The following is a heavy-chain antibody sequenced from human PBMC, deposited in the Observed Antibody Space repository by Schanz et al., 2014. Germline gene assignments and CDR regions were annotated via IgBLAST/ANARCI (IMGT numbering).Heavy chain of an antibody. Sequence: QVQLVESGGGVVQPGGSLRLSCTASEFTFSNYGMHWVRQAPGKGLEWVAFIRYDGSNKFYADSVKGRFSISRDNSKNTLILQMNSLRAEDTAVYYCAKSTLGYRVGRKDYWGQGNLVTVSS. D-gene: IGHD6-13*01. CDR3: AKSTLGYRVGRKDY. J-gene: IGHJ4*02. V-gene: IGHV3-30*02. CDR1: EFTFSNYG. CDR2: IRYDGSNK.